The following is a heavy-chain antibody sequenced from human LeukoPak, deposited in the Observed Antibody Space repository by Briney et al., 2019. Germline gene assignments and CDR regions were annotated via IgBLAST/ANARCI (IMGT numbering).Heavy chain of an antibody. D-gene: IGHD3-10*01. Sequence: GGSLRLSCAASGFTFSSYGMHWVRQAPGKGLEWVSLMWYDGSNEDHADSVKGRFTISRDNSKNTLYLQMNSVRAEDTAVYYCARGPSHSGRFYFDSWGQGTLVTVSS. CDR3: ARGPSHSGRFYFDS. V-gene: IGHV3-33*01. CDR2: MWYDGSNE. J-gene: IGHJ4*02. CDR1: GFTFSSYG.